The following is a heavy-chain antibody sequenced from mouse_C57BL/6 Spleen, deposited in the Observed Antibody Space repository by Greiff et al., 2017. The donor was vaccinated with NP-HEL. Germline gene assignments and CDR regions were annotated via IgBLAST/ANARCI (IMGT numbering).Heavy chain of an antibody. J-gene: IGHJ1*03. Sequence: VQLKQSGPELVKPGASVKISCKASGYTFTDYYMNWVKQSHGKSLEWIGDINPNNGGTSYNQKFKGKATLTVDKSSSTAYMELRSLTSEDSAVYYCAKYYYGSSWYCDVWGTGTTVTVSS. CDR2: INPNNGGT. CDR1: GYTFTDYY. V-gene: IGHV1-26*01. D-gene: IGHD1-1*01. CDR3: AKYYYGSSWYCDV.